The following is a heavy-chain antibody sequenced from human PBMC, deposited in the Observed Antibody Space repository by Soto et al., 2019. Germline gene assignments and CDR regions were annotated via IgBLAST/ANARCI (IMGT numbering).Heavy chain of an antibody. Sequence: QVQLVESGGGVVQPGKSLRLSCAASGFTFNSYGVHWVRQAPGKGLDWVAVISHNGNDEFYTDSVKGRFTISRDTAKEVVYLQMNSLRPEDTAVYYCAKGLNYYDSSGPLSQLPYYYTGMDVWGQGTTVTVTS. D-gene: IGHD3-22*01. V-gene: IGHV3-30*18. CDR2: ISHNGNDE. J-gene: IGHJ6*01. CDR1: GFTFNSYG. CDR3: AKGLNYYDSSGPLSQLPYYYTGMDV.